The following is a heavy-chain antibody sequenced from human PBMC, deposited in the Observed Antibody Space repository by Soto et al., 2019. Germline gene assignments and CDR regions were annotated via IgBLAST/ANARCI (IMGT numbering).Heavy chain of an antibody. J-gene: IGHJ5*02. D-gene: IGHD6-25*01. V-gene: IGHV4-59*01. CDR3: ARPHGGSGGWDNWLDP. CDR1: GGSISSYY. Sequence: QVQLQESGPGLVKPSETLSLTCTVSGGSISSYYWSWIRQPPGKGLEWIGYIYYSGSTNYIPSLMSQCTISVDTSKNQFSLKLRSVTAADTAVYYWARPHGGSGGWDNWLDPWGQGTLVTVSS. CDR2: IYYSGST.